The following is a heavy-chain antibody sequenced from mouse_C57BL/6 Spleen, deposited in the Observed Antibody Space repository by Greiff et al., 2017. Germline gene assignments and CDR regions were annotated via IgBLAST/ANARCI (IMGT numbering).Heavy chain of an antibody. J-gene: IGHJ4*01. CDR1: GFTFSSYA. Sequence: EVQLVESGEGLVKPGGSLKLSCAASGFTFSSYAMSWVRQTPEKRLEWVAYISSGGDYIYYADTVKGRFTISRDNARNTLYLQMSSLKSEDTAMYYCTRVPYYSNYGAMDYWGQGTSVTVSS. D-gene: IGHD2-5*01. V-gene: IGHV5-9-1*02. CDR2: ISSGGDYI. CDR3: TRVPYYSNYGAMDY.